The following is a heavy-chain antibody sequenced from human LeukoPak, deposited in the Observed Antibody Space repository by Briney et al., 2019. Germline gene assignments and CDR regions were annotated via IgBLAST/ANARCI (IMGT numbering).Heavy chain of an antibody. J-gene: IGHJ5*02. D-gene: IGHD3-22*01. CDR2: VYYSGTT. CDR3: ARDIPTYYYDSSGYSPAHNWFDP. V-gene: IGHV4-59*01. Sequence: PSETLSLTCTVSGGSISTYYWNWIRQPPGKGLEWIGYVYYSGTTNYNPSLKSRVSMSVDTSKNQFSLKLSSVTAADTAVYYCARDIPTYYYDSSGYSPAHNWFDPWGQGTLVTVSS. CDR1: GGSISTYY.